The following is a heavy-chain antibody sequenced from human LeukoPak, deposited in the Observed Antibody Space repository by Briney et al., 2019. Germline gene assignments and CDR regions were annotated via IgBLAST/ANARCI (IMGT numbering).Heavy chain of an antibody. D-gene: IGHD3-16*01. CDR3: ARDGGGLDY. CDR1: GFTFSNYE. J-gene: IGHJ4*02. V-gene: IGHV3-48*03. CDR2: ISHSGRTI. Sequence: GGSLRLSCAASGFTFSNYELNWVRQAPGKGLEWVSYISHSGRTIYSADSVKGRFTISRDNAKNSLYLQMNSLRAEDTAVYYCARDGGGLDYWGQGTLVTVSS.